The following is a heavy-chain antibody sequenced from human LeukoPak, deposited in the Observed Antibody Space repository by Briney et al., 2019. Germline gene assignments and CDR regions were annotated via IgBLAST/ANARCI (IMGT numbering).Heavy chain of an antibody. CDR3: ARGQEWWTPEMYYYGSGSYYTENDY. V-gene: IGHV1-8*01. CDR2: MNPNSGNT. J-gene: IGHJ4*02. CDR1: GYTFTSYD. D-gene: IGHD3-10*01. Sequence: ASVKLSCKASGYTFTSYDINWVRQATGQGLEWMGWMNPNSGNTGYAQKFQGRVTMTRNTSISTAYMELSSLRSEDTAVYYCARGQEWWTPEMYYYGSGSYYTENDYWGQGTLVTVSS.